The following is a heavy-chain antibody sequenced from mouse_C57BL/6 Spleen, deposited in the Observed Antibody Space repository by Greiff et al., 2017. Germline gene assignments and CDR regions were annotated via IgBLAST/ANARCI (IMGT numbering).Heavy chain of an antibody. CDR1: GYTFTSYW. Sequence: QVQLQQPGAELVRPGTSVKLSCKASGYTFTSYWMHWVKQRPGQGLEWIGVIDPSDSYTNYNQKFKGKATLTVDTSSSTAYMQLSSLTSEDSAVYDCAGTFYGSSWFAYWGQGTLVTVSA. D-gene: IGHD1-1*01. J-gene: IGHJ3*01. CDR3: AGTFYGSSWFAY. CDR2: IDPSDSYT. V-gene: IGHV1-59*01.